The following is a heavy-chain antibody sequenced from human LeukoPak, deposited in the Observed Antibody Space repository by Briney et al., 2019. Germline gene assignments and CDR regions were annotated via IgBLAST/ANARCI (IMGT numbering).Heavy chain of an antibody. CDR2: IYYSGST. V-gene: IGHV4-30-4*01. D-gene: IGHD3-10*01. J-gene: IGHJ4*02. CDR1: GGSISNDDYY. CDR3: ARETHYYGSGSYYRASDY. Sequence: SSETLSLTCTVSGGSISNDDYYWSWIRQPPGKGLEWIGYIYYSGSTYYNPSLKSRVTISVDTSKNQFSLKLSSVTAADTAVYYCARETHYYGSGSYYRASDYWGQGTLVTVPS.